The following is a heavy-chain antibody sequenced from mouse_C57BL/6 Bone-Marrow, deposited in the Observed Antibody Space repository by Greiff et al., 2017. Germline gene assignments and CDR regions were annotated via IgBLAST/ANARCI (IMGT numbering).Heavy chain of an antibody. J-gene: IGHJ3*01. CDR2: ISYDGSN. V-gene: IGHV3-6*01. CDR1: GYSITSGYY. D-gene: IGHD2-3*01. Sequence: EVKLVESGPGLVKPSQSLSLTCSVTGYSITSGYYWNWIRQFPGNKLEWMGYISYDGSNNYNPSLKNRISITRDTSKNQFFLKLNSVTTEDTATYYCARDLQIYDGLFAYWGQGTLVTVSA. CDR3: ARDLQIYDGLFAY.